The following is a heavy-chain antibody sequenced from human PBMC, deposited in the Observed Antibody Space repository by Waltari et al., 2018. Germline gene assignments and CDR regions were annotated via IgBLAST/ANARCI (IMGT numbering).Heavy chain of an antibody. V-gene: IGHV1-8*01. J-gene: IGHJ6*02. D-gene: IGHD2-8*01. CDR2: MNPNTTNT. CDR3: ARDPYCTSSSCPHESWGYGLNV. Sequence: QVHLVQSEAEVTKPGASVKVSCKASGYTFISHEISWVRQATGQGLEWLGWMNPNTTNTGFPEKFQGRITMTRNTSITTAYMELSGLRSEDSAIYYCARDPYCTSSSCPHESWGYGLNVWGQGTTVTVSS. CDR1: GYTFISHE.